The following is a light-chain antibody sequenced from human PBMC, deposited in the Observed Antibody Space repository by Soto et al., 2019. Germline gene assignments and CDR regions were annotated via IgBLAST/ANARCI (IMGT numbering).Light chain of an antibody. CDR3: QHWNDYSWT. CDR1: QSISIW. CDR2: KTS. J-gene: IGKJ1*01. Sequence: DIPMTQSPSTLSASVGDRVTITCRASQSISIWLAWYQQKPGKAPNLLIYKTSSLETGVPSRFSGSGSGTAFTLTISSLQPDDFATYYCQHWNDYSWTFGQGTKVEVK. V-gene: IGKV1-5*03.